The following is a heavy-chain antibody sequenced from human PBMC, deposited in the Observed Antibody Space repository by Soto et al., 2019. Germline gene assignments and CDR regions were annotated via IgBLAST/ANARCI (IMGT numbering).Heavy chain of an antibody. D-gene: IGHD5-18*01. Sequence: VQLLQSGSEMRKPGASVRISCKASGYTFNTYLISGMSWVRQAPGQGLEGVGWTNAYSGESNNAEKFEGRITVTANKSTNTGYLELRRLGPDDSAVYFSTMEEIQSCVNLCCYHFDYWGQGSLVTVSS. CDR3: TMEEIQSCVNLCCYHFDY. J-gene: IGHJ4*02. CDR1: GYTFNTYL. V-gene: IGHV1-18*04. CDR2: TNAYSGES.